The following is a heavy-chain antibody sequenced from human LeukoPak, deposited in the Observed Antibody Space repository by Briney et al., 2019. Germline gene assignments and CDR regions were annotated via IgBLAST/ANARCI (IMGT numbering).Heavy chain of an antibody. V-gene: IGHV1-69*13. CDR2: IIPIFGTA. D-gene: IGHD4-17*01. CDR1: GGTYSSYA. Sequence: ASVKVSCKASGGTYSSYATSWVRQGPGQGLEWMGGIIPIFGTANYAQKFQGRVTITADESTSTAYMELSSLRSEDTAVYYCASRLDYGDYGVFDCWGQGTLVTVSS. J-gene: IGHJ4*02. CDR3: ASRLDYGDYGVFDC.